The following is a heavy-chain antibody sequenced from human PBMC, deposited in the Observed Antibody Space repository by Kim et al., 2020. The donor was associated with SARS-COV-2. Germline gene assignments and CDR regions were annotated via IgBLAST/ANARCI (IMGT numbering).Heavy chain of an antibody. V-gene: IGHV1-2*02. CDR2: NGVGT. CDR3: ARDRGDY. Sequence: NGVGTNYAQTFEGRVTITRDTTINPAYMELSRLRSDDTAVYYCARDRGDYWGQGTLVTVSS. J-gene: IGHJ4*02. D-gene: IGHD3-10*01.